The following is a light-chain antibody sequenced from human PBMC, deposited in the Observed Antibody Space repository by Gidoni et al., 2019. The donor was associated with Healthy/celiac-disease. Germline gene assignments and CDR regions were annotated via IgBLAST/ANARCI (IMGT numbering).Light chain of an antibody. J-gene: IGKJ2*01. Sequence: DIQMTQSPSSLSASVVDRVTITCQASQDISNYLNWYQQKPGKAPKLLIYDASNLETGVPSRFSGSGYGTDFTFTISSLQPEDIATYYWQQYDNLPYTFGQGTKLEIK. V-gene: IGKV1-33*01. CDR2: DAS. CDR1: QDISNY. CDR3: QQYDNLPYT.